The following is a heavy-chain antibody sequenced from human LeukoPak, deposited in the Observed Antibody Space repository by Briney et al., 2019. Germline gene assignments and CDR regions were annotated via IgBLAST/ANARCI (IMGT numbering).Heavy chain of an antibody. Sequence: AGGSLRLSCAASGFTFSSYWMHWVRQAPGKGLVWVSRINSDGNSTSYADAVKGRFTISRDNAKNTLYLQMNSLRAEDTAVYYCARVRAVADSNWFDPWGQGTLVTVSS. D-gene: IGHD6-19*01. V-gene: IGHV3-74*01. CDR2: INSDGNST. CDR1: GFTFSSYW. J-gene: IGHJ5*02. CDR3: ARVRAVADSNWFDP.